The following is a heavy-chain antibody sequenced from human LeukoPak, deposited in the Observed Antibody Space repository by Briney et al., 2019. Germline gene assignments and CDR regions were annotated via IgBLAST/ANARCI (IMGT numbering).Heavy chain of an antibody. Sequence: SVKVSCKASGFTFSSSAVQWVRQARGQRLEWIGWIVVGSGNTNYAQKFQERVTIARDMSTSTAYMELSSLRSEDTAVYYCAADLPYSNYGPLDYWGQGTLVTVSS. J-gene: IGHJ4*02. CDR2: IVVGSGNT. D-gene: IGHD4-11*01. V-gene: IGHV1-58*01. CDR1: GFTFSSSA. CDR3: AADLPYSNYGPLDY.